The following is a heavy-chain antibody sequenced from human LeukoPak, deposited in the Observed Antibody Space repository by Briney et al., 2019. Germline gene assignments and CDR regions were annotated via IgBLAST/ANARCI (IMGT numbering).Heavy chain of an antibody. V-gene: IGHV4-4*07. CDR3: ARDYYDSSGYADAFDI. CDR1: GGSISSYY. Sequence: SETLSLTCTVSGGSISSYYWSWIRQPAGKGLEWIGRIYTSGSTNYNPSLKSRVTMSVDTSKNQFSLKLSSVTAADTAVYYCARDYYDSSGYADAFDIWGQGTMVTVSS. J-gene: IGHJ3*02. D-gene: IGHD3-22*01. CDR2: IYTSGST.